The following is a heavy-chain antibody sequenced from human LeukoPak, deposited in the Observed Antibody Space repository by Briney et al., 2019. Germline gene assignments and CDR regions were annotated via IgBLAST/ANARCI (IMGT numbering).Heavy chain of an antibody. V-gene: IGHV1-69*13. Sequence: SVKASCKASGGTFSSYAISWVRQAPGQGLEWMGGIIPIFGTANYAQKFQGRVTITADESTSTAYMELSSLRSEDTAVYYCARDGDDFWSGYLDAFDIWGQGTMVTVSS. D-gene: IGHD3-3*01. CDR2: IIPIFGTA. J-gene: IGHJ3*02. CDR3: ARDGDDFWSGYLDAFDI. CDR1: GGTFSSYA.